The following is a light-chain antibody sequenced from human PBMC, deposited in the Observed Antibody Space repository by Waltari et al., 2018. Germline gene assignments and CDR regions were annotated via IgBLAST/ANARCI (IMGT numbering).Light chain of an antibody. V-gene: IGKV3-15*01. J-gene: IGKJ4*01. Sequence: TVMTQSPATLSVSPGQRATLSCRASQSLSNYLAWYQQKPGQAPRLLIYDASTRATGIPARFSGSGSGTEFTLAISSLQSEDIAVYCCQQYDSSPFAFGGGTKVEIK. CDR2: DAS. CDR1: QSLSNY. CDR3: QQYDSSPFA.